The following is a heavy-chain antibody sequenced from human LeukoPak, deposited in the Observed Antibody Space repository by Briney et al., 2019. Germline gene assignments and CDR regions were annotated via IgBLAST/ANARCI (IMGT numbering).Heavy chain of an antibody. Sequence: ASVKVSCKASGDTFTSYGISWVRQAPGQGLECMGWISGYNGNTKYAQRLQDRVTMTTDTSTSTAYMALRGLRSDDAAVYYCARDYCSGGTCYSFSFHYFDSWGQGTLVTVSS. CDR1: GDTFTSYG. J-gene: IGHJ4*02. D-gene: IGHD2-15*01. CDR2: ISGYNGNT. V-gene: IGHV1-18*04. CDR3: ARDYCSGGTCYSFSFHYFDS.